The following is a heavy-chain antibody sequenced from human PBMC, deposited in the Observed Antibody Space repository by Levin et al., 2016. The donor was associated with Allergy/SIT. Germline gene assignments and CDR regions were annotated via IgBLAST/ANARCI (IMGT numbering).Heavy chain of an antibody. D-gene: IGHD4-17*01. CDR1: GFTFTSSA. J-gene: IGHJ6*02. Sequence: SVKVSCKASGFTFTSSAMQWVRQARGQRLEWIGWIVVGSGNTNYAQKFQERVTITRDMSTSTAYMELSSLRSEDTAVYYCAAAHYVPSVGYGMDVWGQGTTVTVSS. V-gene: IGHV1-58*02. CDR2: IVVGSGNT. CDR3: AAAHYVPSVGYGMDV.